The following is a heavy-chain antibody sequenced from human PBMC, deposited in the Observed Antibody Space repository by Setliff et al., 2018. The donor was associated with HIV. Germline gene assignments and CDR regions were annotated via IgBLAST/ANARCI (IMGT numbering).Heavy chain of an antibody. CDR2: IYYSGST. J-gene: IGHJ4*02. CDR3: ASRYCSGRSCHLFDS. D-gene: IGHD2-15*01. CDR1: GGSISSHY. V-gene: IGHV4-59*08. Sequence: PSETLSLTCTVSGGSISSHYWSWIRQPPGKGLEWIGNIYYSGSTNYNPSLKSRVTISIDTSKNQLSLKVTSVTAADTAVYYCASRYCSGRSCHLFDSWGQGTLVTVSS.